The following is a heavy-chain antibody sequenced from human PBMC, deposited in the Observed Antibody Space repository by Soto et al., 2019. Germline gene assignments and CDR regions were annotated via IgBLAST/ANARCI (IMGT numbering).Heavy chain of an antibody. J-gene: IGHJ4*02. CDR3: VRVGIVARPY. Sequence: GGSLRLSCEVSGLTFSKFEMTWIRQAPGQGLEWVSSISSDGATIYYSDSVKGRFTIPKDNDKNLLYLQMNSLKGEDTATYYCVRVGIVARPYWGQGTPVTVSS. V-gene: IGHV3-48*03. CDR1: GLTFSKFE. CDR2: ISSDGATI. D-gene: IGHD2-21*01.